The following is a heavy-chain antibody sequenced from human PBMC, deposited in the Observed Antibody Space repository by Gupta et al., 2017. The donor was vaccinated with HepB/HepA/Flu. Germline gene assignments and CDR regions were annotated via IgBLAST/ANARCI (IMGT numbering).Heavy chain of an antibody. V-gene: IGHV4-34*01. CDR3: ARGVTMVRGDPYNWFDP. CDR2: INHSGRT. J-gene: IGHJ5*02. CDR1: AGSFSGYS. Sequence: QVQLQQWGAGLLKPSETLSLTCAVYAGSFSGYSWRWIRQPPGKGLEWIGEINHSGRTNYNPSLKSRVTISVDTSKNQFSLKLSSVTAADTAVYYCARGVTMVRGDPYNWFDPWGQGTLVTVSS. D-gene: IGHD3-10*01.